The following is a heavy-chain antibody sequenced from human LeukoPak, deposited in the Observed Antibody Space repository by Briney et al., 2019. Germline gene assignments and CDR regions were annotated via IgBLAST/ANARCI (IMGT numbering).Heavy chain of an antibody. Sequence: ASVKVSCRGSGYTFTSYGISWVRQAPGQGLEWMGWISGYNGNTNYAQKFQGRVTMTTDTSTSTAYMELRSLRSDDTAVYYCARADIRAIASSGWYGFDYWGQRTLVTVSS. CDR1: GYTFTSYG. D-gene: IGHD6-19*01. V-gene: IGHV1-18*01. J-gene: IGHJ4*02. CDR2: ISGYNGNT. CDR3: ARADIRAIASSGWYGFDY.